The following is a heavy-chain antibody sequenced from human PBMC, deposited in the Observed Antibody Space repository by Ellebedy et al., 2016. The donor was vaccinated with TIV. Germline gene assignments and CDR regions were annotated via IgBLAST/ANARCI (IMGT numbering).Heavy chain of an antibody. V-gene: IGHV1-46*01. CDR2: INTGGGST. J-gene: IGHJ6*03. Sequence: AASVKVSCKASGYTFTSYYVHWVRQAPGQGLEWMGIINTGGGSTEYAQKFQGRVSMTRDLSTNTVFMEVSGLKSEDTAVYYCARTAGYYYYMDVWGSGTTVTVSS. CDR3: ARTAGYYYYMDV. CDR1: GYTFTSYY.